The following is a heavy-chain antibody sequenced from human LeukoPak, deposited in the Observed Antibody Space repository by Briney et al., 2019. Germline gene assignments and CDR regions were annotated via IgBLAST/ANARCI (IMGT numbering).Heavy chain of an antibody. Sequence: GGSLRLSCAASGFTFSSYDIHWVRQAPGRGLEWLAIISYNGGFRYYADSVKGRFTVSRDNSKNTLYLHMNTVRADDTAVYYCAKAAQIMVVTAIPDSWGQGALVTVSS. CDR1: GFTFSSYD. D-gene: IGHD2-21*02. V-gene: IGHV3-30*18. CDR3: AKAAQIMVVTAIPDS. CDR2: ISYNGGFR. J-gene: IGHJ5*01.